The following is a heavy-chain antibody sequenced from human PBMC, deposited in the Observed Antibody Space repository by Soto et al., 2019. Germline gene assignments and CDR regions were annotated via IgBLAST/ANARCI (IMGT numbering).Heavy chain of an antibody. V-gene: IGHV4-39*07. CDR3: AREGCTNGVCYVVH. Sequence: SETLSLTCTVSGGSISSSSYYWGWIRQPPGKGLEWIGSIYYSGSTNYNPSLKSRVTISVDTSKNQFSLKLSSVTAADTAVYYCAREGCTNGVCYVVHWGQGTLVTVSS. CDR1: GGSISSSSYY. D-gene: IGHD2-8*01. CDR2: IYYSGST. J-gene: IGHJ4*02.